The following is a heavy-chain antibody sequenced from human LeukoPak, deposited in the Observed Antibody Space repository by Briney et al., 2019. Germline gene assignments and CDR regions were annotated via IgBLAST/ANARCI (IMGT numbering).Heavy chain of an antibody. CDR3: AKERGQLW. V-gene: IGHV3-30*18. J-gene: IGHJ4*02. CDR1: GFTFSSYG. CDR2: ISYDGSNK. Sequence: GGSLRLSCAASGFTFSSYGMHWVRQAPGKGLEWVAVISYDGSNKYYADSVKGRFTISRDNSKNTLYLQMNSLRAEDTAVYYCAKERGQLWWGQGTLVTVSS. D-gene: IGHD5-18*01.